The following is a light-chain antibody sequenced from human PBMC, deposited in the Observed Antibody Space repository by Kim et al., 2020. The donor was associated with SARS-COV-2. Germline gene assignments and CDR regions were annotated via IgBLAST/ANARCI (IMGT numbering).Light chain of an antibody. V-gene: IGKV3-20*01. CDR2: GTS. Sequence: LSPGERATLSCRASPSVASNHLAWVQQKPGQAPRLLIYGTSSRATGIPDRFSASESGTDFTLTISRLEPEDFAVYYCQQYDRSPYTFGQGTKLDI. CDR1: PSVASNH. CDR3: QQYDRSPYT. J-gene: IGKJ2*01.